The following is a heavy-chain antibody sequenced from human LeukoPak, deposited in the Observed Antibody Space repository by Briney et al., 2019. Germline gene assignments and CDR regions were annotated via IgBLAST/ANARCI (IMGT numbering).Heavy chain of an antibody. CDR1: GFTFSSYG. CDR2: IWYDGSNK. CDR3: ARDYGGSYYFDY. V-gene: IGHV3-33*01. Sequence: GSLRLSCAASGFTFSSYGMHWVRQAPGKGLEWVALIWYDGSNKYYADSVKGRFTISRDNSKNTLYLQMNSLRAEDTAVYYCARDYGGSYYFDYWGQGTLVTVSS. D-gene: IGHD2-15*01. J-gene: IGHJ4*02.